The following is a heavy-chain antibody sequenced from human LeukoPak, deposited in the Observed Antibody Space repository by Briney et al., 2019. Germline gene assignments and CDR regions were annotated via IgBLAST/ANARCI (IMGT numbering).Heavy chain of an antibody. D-gene: IGHD3-22*01. Sequence: SETLSLTCTVSGGSISSSSYYWGWIRQPPGKGLEWIGSIYYSGSTYYNPSLKSRVTISVDTSKNQFSLKLSSVTAADTAVYYCARDSYYYDSSGQMYYFDYWGQGTLVTVSS. CDR2: IYYSGST. J-gene: IGHJ4*02. CDR3: ARDSYYYDSSGQMYYFDY. CDR1: GGSISSSSYY. V-gene: IGHV4-39*02.